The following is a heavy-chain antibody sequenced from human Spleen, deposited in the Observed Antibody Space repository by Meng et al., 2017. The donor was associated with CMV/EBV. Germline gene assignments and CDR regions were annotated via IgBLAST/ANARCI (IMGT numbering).Heavy chain of an antibody. CDR1: YG. D-gene: IGHD3-3*01. Sequence: YGMHWVRQAPGKGLEWVAFIRYDGTNYYYADAVKGRFSISRDNSKNTLYLQMNSLRTEDTAVYYCAKAHVPARKAFWSGYGEGYLDYWGQGALVTVSS. CDR3: AKAHVPARKAFWSGYGEGYLDY. CDR2: IRYDGTNY. V-gene: IGHV3-30*02. J-gene: IGHJ4*02.